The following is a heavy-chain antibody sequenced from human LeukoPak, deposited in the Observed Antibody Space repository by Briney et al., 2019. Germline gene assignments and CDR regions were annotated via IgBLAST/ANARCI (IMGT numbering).Heavy chain of an antibody. CDR2: VHHSGTS. J-gene: IGHJ5*02. CDR3: AGAEIDRLRSPGTLYYIDA. Sequence: SETLSLTCSVSGDSIRRYFWSWIRLSPGKGLEWIGYVHHSGTSRYKPSLESRVTISLDTSENQFSLTLKSVTAADTALYYCAGAEIDRLRSPGTLYYIDAWGPGTLVAVSS. V-gene: IGHV4-59*01. CDR1: GDSIRRYF. D-gene: IGHD5-12*01.